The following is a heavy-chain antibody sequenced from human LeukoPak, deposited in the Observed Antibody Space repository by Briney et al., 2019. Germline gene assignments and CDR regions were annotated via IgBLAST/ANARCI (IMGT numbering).Heavy chain of an antibody. J-gene: IGHJ5*02. CDR2: IYYSGST. D-gene: IGHD3-10*01. V-gene: IGHV4-59*06. CDR1: GGSISSYY. CDR3: AREDITIPSRWFDP. Sequence: SETLSLTCTVSGGSISSYYWSWIRQHPGKGLEWIGYIYYSGSTYYNPSLKSRVTISVDTSKNQFSLKLSSVTAADTAVYYCAREDITIPSRWFDPWGQGTLVTVSS.